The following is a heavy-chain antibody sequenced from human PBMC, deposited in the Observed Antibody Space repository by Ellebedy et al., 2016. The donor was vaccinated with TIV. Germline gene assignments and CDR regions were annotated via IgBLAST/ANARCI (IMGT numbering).Heavy chain of an antibody. CDR1: GFSFSTYV. CDR3: ATVEYYRFDY. V-gene: IGHV3-30*03. J-gene: IGHJ4*02. D-gene: IGHD2/OR15-2a*01. CDR2: VSSDGNIK. Sequence: GESLKISCAASGFSFSTYVMHWVRQAPGKGLEWLALVSSDGNIKHYADSVKGRFTISRDNAKNSLYLQMNSLRVEDTAVNYCATVEYYRFDYWGQGTLVTVSS.